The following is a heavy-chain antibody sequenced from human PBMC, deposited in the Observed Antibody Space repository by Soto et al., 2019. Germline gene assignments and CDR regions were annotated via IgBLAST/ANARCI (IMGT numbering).Heavy chain of an antibody. CDR2: ISSTTNYI. V-gene: IGHV3-21*01. Sequence: GSLRLSCAASGFTFTRYSMNWVRQAPGKGLEWVSSISSTTNYIYYADSMKGRFTVSRDNAKNPVYLEMNSLSAEDTALYYCARESEDLTSNFDYWGQGTLVTVSS. CDR3: ARESEDLTSNFDY. J-gene: IGHJ4*02. CDR1: GFTFTRYS.